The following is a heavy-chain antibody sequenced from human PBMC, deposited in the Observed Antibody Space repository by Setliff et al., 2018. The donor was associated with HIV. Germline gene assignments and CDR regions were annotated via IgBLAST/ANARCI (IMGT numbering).Heavy chain of an antibody. Sequence: ASVKVSCKVSGYTLTEVSIHWVRQAPGKGLEWMGGFDPEDDETVYAQKFQGRVTMTEDTSTDTAYMELSRLTSADTALYFCARGPDVRTGESAFDIWGQGTTVTVSS. CDR2: FDPEDDET. J-gene: IGHJ3*02. CDR1: GYTLTEVS. V-gene: IGHV1-24*01. CDR3: ARGPDVRTGESAFDI.